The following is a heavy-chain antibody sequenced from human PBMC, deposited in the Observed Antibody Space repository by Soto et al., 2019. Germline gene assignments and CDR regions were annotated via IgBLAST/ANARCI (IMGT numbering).Heavy chain of an antibody. CDR3: AKDWRMDV. J-gene: IGHJ6*02. V-gene: IGHV3-23*01. Sequence: EVQLLESGGGLVQPGGSLRLSCAASGFTFSSYAMNWVRQAPGKGLEWVSDLSSSGGSGGSTQYAESVKGRFTISRDNSKNPLYLQMNSLRAEDTAVYYCAKDWRMDVWGQGTTVTVSS. CDR2: LSSSGGSGGST. CDR1: GFTFSSYA.